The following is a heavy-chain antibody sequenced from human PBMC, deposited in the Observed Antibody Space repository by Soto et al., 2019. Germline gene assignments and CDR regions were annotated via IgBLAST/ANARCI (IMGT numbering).Heavy chain of an antibody. J-gene: IGHJ5*02. Sequence: VGSLRLSCAASGFTFSSYAMHWVRQAPGKGLEWVAVISYDGSNKYYADSVKGRFTISRDNSKNTLYLQMNSPRAEDTAVYYCARDMHDFWSAYYFGWFDPWGQGTLVTVSS. V-gene: IGHV3-30-3*01. CDR3: ARDMHDFWSAYYFGWFDP. CDR1: GFTFSSYA. D-gene: IGHD3-3*01. CDR2: ISYDGSNK.